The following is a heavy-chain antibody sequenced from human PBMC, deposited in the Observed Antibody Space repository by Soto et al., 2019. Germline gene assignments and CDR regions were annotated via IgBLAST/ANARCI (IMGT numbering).Heavy chain of an antibody. CDR3: ARDPHSSSWVYYFDS. D-gene: IGHD6-13*01. CDR1: GFTFSSYS. J-gene: IGHJ4*02. CDR2: ISSSSYI. Sequence: VSLRLSCAASGFTFSSYSMNWVRQAPGKGLEWVSSISSSSYIYYADSVKGRFTISRDNAKNSLYLQMNSLRAEDTAVYYCARDPHSSSWVYYFDSWGQGTLVTVSS. V-gene: IGHV3-21*01.